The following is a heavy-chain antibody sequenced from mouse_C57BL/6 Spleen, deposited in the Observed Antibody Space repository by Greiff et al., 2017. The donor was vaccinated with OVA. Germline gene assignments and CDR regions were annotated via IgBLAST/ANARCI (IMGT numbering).Heavy chain of an antibody. J-gene: IGHJ2*01. D-gene: IGHD1-1*01. Sequence: VQLQQPGPELVRPGSSVKLSCKASGYTFTSYWMDWVKQRTGQGLEWIGNIYPSDSETHYNQQFKDKATLTVDKSSSTAYMPLSSLTSEDSYVYYRARSGGRYLDYWGQGTTLTVSS. CDR1: GYTFTSYW. V-gene: IGHV1-61*01. CDR3: ARSGGRYLDY. CDR2: IYPSDSET.